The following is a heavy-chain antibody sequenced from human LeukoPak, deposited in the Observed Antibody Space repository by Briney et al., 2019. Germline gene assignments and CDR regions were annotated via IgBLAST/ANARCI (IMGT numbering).Heavy chain of an antibody. Sequence: GESLKISCKGSGYSFTSYWIGWVRQMPGKGLEWMGIIYPGDSDTRYSPSFQGQVTISADKSISTAYLQWSGLKASDTAMYYCARLDSSGYYFYEYFDYWGQGTLVTVSS. V-gene: IGHV5-51*01. J-gene: IGHJ4*02. CDR1: GYSFTSYW. CDR2: IYPGDSDT. CDR3: ARLDSSGYYFYEYFDY. D-gene: IGHD3-22*01.